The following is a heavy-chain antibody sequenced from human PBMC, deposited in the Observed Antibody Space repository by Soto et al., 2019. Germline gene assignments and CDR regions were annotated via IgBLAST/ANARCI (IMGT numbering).Heavy chain of an antibody. CDR1: GYTFTSYG. J-gene: IGHJ5*02. D-gene: IGHD6-13*01. CDR2: ISAYNGNT. V-gene: IGHV1-18*01. CDR3: ARTSGYSSTDNWFDP. Sequence: QVQLVLSGAEVKKPGASVKVSCKASGYTFTSYGISWVRQSPGQGLEWMGWISAYNGNTNNAQKFQGRVAVTTDTSTSTAYMELMNLRSDDTAVYYCARTSGYSSTDNWFDPWGQGTLVTVSS.